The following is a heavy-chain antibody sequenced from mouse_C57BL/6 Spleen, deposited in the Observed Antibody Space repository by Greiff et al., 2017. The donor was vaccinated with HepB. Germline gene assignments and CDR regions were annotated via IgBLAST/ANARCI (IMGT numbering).Heavy chain of an antibody. J-gene: IGHJ1*03. CDR3: AMREQRRKRGENWYFDV. D-gene: IGHD3-2*02. V-gene: IGHV1-74*01. Sequence: QVQLQQPGAELVKPGASVKVSCTASGYTFTSYWMHWVKQRPGQGLEWIGRIHPSDSATNYNQKFKGKATFTVDKSTSTAYMQRSGLTTEDTAVYDGAMREQRRKRGENWYFDVWGTGTTVTVSS. CDR1: GYTFTSYW. CDR2: IHPSDSAT.